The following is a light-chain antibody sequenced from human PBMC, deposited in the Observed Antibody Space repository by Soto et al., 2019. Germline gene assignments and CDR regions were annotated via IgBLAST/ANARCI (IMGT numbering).Light chain of an antibody. CDR3: SSHTSGSTRV. CDR1: SGDVGGYDY. Sequence: QSVLTQPASVSGSPGESIAISCTGTSGDVGGYDYVSWYQQHPDKAPNLMLYEVTKRPSWVSNRFSGSKSGNTASLTISGLQPEDEADYYCSSHTSGSTRVFGRGTKRTVL. CDR2: EVT. V-gene: IGLV2-14*01. J-gene: IGLJ1*01.